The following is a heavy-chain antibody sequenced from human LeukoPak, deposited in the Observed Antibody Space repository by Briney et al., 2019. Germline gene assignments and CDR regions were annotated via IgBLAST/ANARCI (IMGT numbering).Heavy chain of an antibody. CDR1: GFTFSDYY. CDR3: ARDSPYYYDSSGYPMDV. CDR2: ISSSGSTI. V-gene: IGHV3-11*01. Sequence: PGGSLRLSCAASGFTFSDYYMSWIRQAPGKGLEWVSYISSSGSTIYYADSVKGRFTISRDNAKNSLYLQMNSLRAEDTAVCYCARDSPYYYDSSGYPMDVWGKGTTVTISS. J-gene: IGHJ6*03. D-gene: IGHD3-22*01.